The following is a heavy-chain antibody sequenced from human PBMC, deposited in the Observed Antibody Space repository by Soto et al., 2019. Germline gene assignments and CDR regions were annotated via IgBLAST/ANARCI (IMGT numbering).Heavy chain of an antibody. J-gene: IGHJ6*03. CDR3: AGAAGAARPPYYYYYYYMDV. V-gene: IGHV3-7*04. CDR1: GFTFSSYW. D-gene: IGHD6-6*01. Sequence: GGSLRLSCAASGFTFSSYWMSWVRQAPGKGLEWVANIKQDGSEKYYVDSVKGRFTISRDNAKNSLYLQMNSLRAEDTAVYYCAGAAGAARPPYYYYYYYMDVWGKGTTVTVS. CDR2: IKQDGSEK.